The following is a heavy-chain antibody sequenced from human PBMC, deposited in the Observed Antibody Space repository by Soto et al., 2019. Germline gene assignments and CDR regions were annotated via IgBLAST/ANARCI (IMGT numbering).Heavy chain of an antibody. CDR3: ARLGYYGSGSYRSDYYYGMDV. V-gene: IGHV5-51*01. D-gene: IGHD3-10*01. Sequence: PGESLKISCKGSGYSFTSYWIGWVRQMPGKGLEWMGIIYPGDSDTRYSPSFQGQVTISADKSISTAYLQWSSLKASDTAMYYCARLGYYGSGSYRSDYYYGMDVWGQGTTVTVSS. CDR1: GYSFTSYW. CDR2: IYPGDSDT. J-gene: IGHJ6*02.